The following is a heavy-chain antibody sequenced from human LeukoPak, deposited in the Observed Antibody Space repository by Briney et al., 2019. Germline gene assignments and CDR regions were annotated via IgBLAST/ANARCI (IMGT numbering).Heavy chain of an antibody. CDR2: INPNSGGT. V-gene: IGHV1-2*02. CDR1: GYTFTGYY. CDR3: ARSSLHYYNSSGDYYVGAFDI. J-gene: IGHJ3*02. D-gene: IGHD3-22*01. Sequence: GASVKVSCKASGYTFTGYYMHWVRQTPGQGLEWMGWINPNSGGTNYAQKFQGRVTMTRDTSISTAYMELSRLRSDDTAVYYCARSSLHYYNSSGDYYVGAFDIWGQGTMVTVSS.